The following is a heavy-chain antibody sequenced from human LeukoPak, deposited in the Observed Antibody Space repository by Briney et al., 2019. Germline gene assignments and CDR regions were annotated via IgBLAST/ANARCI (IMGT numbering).Heavy chain of an antibody. V-gene: IGHV3-23*01. CDR3: XXXXRFNWEYYFDY. CDR1: GFTFSSYA. J-gene: IGHJ4*02. D-gene: IGHD7-27*01. CDR2: ISGSGGST. Sequence: PGGSLRLSCAASGFTFSSYAMSWVRQAPGKGLEWVSAISGSGGSTYYADSVKGRFTISRDNSKNTLYLQMNSLRAEDTAVYYXXXXXRFNWEYYFDYWGQGTLVTVSS.